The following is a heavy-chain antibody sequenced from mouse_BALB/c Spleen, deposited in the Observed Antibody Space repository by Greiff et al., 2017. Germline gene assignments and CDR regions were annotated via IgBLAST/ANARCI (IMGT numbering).Heavy chain of an antibody. CDR2: IFPGTGTT. J-gene: IGHJ4*01. CDR1: GYTFTSYW. Sequence: QVQLKESGAELVKPGASVKLSCKTSGYTFTSYWIQWVKQRPGQGLGWIGEIFPGTGTTYYNEKFKGKATLTIDTSSSTAYMQLSSLTSEDSAVYFCASGGSSAMDYWGQGTSVTVSS. D-gene: IGHD1-1*01. V-gene: IGHV1S132*01. CDR3: ASGGSSAMDY.